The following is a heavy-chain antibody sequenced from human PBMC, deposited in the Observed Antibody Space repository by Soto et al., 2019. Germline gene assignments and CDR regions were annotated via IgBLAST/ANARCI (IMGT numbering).Heavy chain of an antibody. CDR2: ISGSGDRT. CDR1: GITISNYP. CDR3: VDADCGYPATEQL. D-gene: IGHD3-22*01. J-gene: IGHJ1*01. Sequence: EVQLLESGGGLVQPGGSLRLSCAASGITISNYPMSWVRQAPGKGLDWVSGISGSGDRTYYADSAKGRFTISKDISKNSLELQLENLGVEDTAVYRCVDADCGYPATEQLWGDGTLVGVSS. V-gene: IGHV3-23*01.